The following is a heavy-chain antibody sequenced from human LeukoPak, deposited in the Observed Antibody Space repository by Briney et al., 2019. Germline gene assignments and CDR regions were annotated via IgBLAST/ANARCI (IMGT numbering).Heavy chain of an antibody. CDR3: AKVRIAAAGGFDY. Sequence: GGSLRLSCAASGFTFSSYSMNWVRQAPGKGLEWVSAISGSGGSTYYADSVKGRFTISRDNSKNTLYLQMNSLRAEDTAVYYCAKVRIAAAGGFDYWGQGTLVTVSS. CDR1: GFTFSSYS. V-gene: IGHV3-23*01. J-gene: IGHJ4*02. D-gene: IGHD6-13*01. CDR2: ISGSGGST.